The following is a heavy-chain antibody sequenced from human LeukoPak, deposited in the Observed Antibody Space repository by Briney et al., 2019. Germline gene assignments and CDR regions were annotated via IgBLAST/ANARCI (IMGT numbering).Heavy chain of an antibody. D-gene: IGHD6-19*01. CDR3: ARAPTWLGRLNFDY. J-gene: IGHJ4*02. V-gene: IGHV1-18*01. Sequence: ASVKVSCKASGYTFTSYGISWVRQAPGQGLEWMGWISAYNGNTNYAQKLQGRVTMTTDTSTSTAYMELSRLRSDDTAVYYCARAPTWLGRLNFDYWGQGTLVTVSS. CDR1: GYTFTSYG. CDR2: ISAYNGNT.